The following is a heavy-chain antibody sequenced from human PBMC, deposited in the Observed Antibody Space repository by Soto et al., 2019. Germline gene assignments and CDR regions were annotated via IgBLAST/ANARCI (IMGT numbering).Heavy chain of an antibody. D-gene: IGHD3-22*01. Sequence: SETLSLTCTVSGGSISSGGYYWSWIRQHPGQGLEWLGTIYYLGNTYYNPSLKSRVTISVDKSKSQLFLKLSSVTAPDTAVYYCARQIYDSSGYYYAYWGQGTLVTVSS. V-gene: IGHV4-39*01. CDR3: ARQIYDSSGYYYAY. CDR1: GGSISSGGYY. CDR2: IYYLGNT. J-gene: IGHJ4*02.